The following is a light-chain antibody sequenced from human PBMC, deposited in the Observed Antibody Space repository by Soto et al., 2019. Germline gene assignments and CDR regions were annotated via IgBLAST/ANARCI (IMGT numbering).Light chain of an antibody. CDR2: DAS. J-gene: IGKJ4*01. Sequence: EIVLTQSPATLSLSPRERATLSCSASQSVSSYLAWFQQKPGQAPRLLIYDASNRANGVPARFSGSGSGTYFTLTISSLEPEDFAVYYCQQRTIWPLTFGGGTKVEIK. V-gene: IGKV3-11*01. CDR1: QSVSSY. CDR3: QQRTIWPLT.